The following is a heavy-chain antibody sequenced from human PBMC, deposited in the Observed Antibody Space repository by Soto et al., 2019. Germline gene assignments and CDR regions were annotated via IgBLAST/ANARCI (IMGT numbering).Heavy chain of an antibody. CDR3: ATSQKGYNWNYFDH. Sequence: SETLSLTCAVSGASISRSYYYWAWLRQSPGKGPEWIGSVFYTGFTSYNPSLESRVSVSVGTSKSQFSLKLSAVTASHTAVYYCATSQKGYNWNYFDHWGQGALVTVSS. D-gene: IGHD1-20*01. CDR1: GASISRSYYY. V-gene: IGHV4-39*01. CDR2: VFYTGFT. J-gene: IGHJ4*02.